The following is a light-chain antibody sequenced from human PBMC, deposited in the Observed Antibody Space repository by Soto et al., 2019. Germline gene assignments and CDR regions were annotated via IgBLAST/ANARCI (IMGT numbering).Light chain of an antibody. CDR2: NNN. CDR3: QSYDSSLSGSFVI. J-gene: IGLJ2*01. CDR1: SSNIGARFD. Sequence: QSVLTQPPSVSGAPGQRVTISCTGSSSNIGARFDVHWYQQLPGTAPKLLIYNNNNRPSGVPDRFSGSRSGTAASLAITGLQAEDEADYYCQSYDSSLSGSFVIFGGGTKLTVL. V-gene: IGLV1-40*01.